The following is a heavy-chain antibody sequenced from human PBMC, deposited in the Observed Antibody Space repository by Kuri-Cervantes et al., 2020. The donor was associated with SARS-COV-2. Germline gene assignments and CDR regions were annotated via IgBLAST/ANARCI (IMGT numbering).Heavy chain of an antibody. CDR1: GYTFTYFW. CDR2: IYPGDAET. V-gene: IGHV5-51*01. J-gene: IGHJ3*02. CDR3: ARHRIYGCNAYDAFDI. D-gene: IGHD4-23*01. Sequence: KVSCKGSGYTFTYFWTGWVRQMPGQGLEWMGFIYPGDAETRYSPSFHGQVTITADKSISTAYLQLSSLRASDTAMYYCARHRIYGCNAYDAFDIWGQGTMVTVSS.